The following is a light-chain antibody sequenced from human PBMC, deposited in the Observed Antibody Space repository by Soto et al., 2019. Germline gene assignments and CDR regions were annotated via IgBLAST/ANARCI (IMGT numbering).Light chain of an antibody. J-gene: IGKJ3*01. CDR1: QSVSSSY. Sequence: EIVLTQSPGTLSLSPGERATLPCRASQSVSSSYLAWYQQKPGQAPRLLIYGASSRATGIPDRFSGSGSGTDFTLTISRLEPEDFAVYYCQHYGSSPGFTFGPGTKVDIK. CDR2: GAS. CDR3: QHYGSSPGFT. V-gene: IGKV3-20*01.